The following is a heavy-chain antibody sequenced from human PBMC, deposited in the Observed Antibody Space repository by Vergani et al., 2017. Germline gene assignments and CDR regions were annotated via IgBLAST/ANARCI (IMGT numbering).Heavy chain of an antibody. D-gene: IGHD2-2*01. CDR3: SRVVVPAAPFDY. Sequence: QVQLVESGGGVVQPGRSLRLSCAASGFTFSSYGMHWVRQAPGKGLEWVAVIWYDGSNKYYADSVKGLFTISRDNSKNTLYLQMNSLRAEDTAVYYCSRVVVPAAPFDYWSQGTLVSVPS. V-gene: IGHV3-33*01. J-gene: IGHJ4*02. CDR2: IWYDGSNK. CDR1: GFTFSSYG.